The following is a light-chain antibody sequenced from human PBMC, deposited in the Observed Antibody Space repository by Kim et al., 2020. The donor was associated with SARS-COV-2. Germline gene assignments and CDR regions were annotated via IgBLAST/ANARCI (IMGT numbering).Light chain of an antibody. V-gene: IGKV3-15*01. CDR2: GVS. Sequence: CTGERVTLSCRASQSVGISLAWYQQKPGQAPRLLIYGVSRRATDIPDRFSGSGSGTEFTLTISSLQSEDFGIYYCQQYNNWPPGVSFGGGTKLEIK. J-gene: IGKJ4*01. CDR3: QQYNNWPPGVS. CDR1: QSVGIS.